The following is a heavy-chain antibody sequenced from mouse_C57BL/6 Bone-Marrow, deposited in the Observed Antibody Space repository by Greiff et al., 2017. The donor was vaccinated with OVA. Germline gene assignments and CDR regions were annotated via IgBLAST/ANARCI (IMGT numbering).Heavy chain of an antibody. CDR1: GFTFSDYG. CDR2: ISSGSSTI. J-gene: IGHJ3*01. CDR3: ARPPYFGSSYEGFAY. D-gene: IGHD1-1*01. V-gene: IGHV5-17*01. Sequence: EVQLVESGGGLVKPGGSLKLSCAASGFTFSDYGMHWVRQAPEKGLEWVAYISSGSSTIYYADTVKGRFTISRDNAKNTLFLQMTSLRSEDTAMYYCARPPYFGSSYEGFAYWGQGTLVTVSA.